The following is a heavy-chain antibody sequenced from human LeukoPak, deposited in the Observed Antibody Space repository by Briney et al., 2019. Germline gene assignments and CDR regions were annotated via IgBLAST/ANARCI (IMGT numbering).Heavy chain of an antibody. CDR1: AGSVSSYY. D-gene: IGHD2-2*01. CDR3: ATDSSRHYYYGMAV. CDR2: IYSSRST. V-gene: IGHV4-59*02. Sequence: KASETLSLTCTVSAGSVSSYYLTWIRQPPGKGLEWIGDIYSSRSTNNDPSLKSRVTISVDATNNQSSLYLNSVTATDTPDYYCATDSSRHYYYGMAVWGRGTTVTVSS. J-gene: IGHJ6*02.